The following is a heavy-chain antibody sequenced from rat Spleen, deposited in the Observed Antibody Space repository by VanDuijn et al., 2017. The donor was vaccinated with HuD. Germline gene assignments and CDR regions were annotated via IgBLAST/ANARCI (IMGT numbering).Heavy chain of an antibody. CDR1: GFSLTSYG. J-gene: IGHJ3*01. D-gene: IGHD1-11*01. V-gene: IGHV2S8*01. Sequence: QVQLKESGPDLVQPSQTLSLTCIVSGFSLTSYGVSWLRQPPGKGLEWIAGISSGGNTYHNSVLKSRLSISRDTSKSQVFLKMNSLQSEDTAMYFCTRSYGGYTQHWFAYWGQGTLVTVSS. CDR2: ISSGGNT. CDR3: TRSYGGYTQHWFAY.